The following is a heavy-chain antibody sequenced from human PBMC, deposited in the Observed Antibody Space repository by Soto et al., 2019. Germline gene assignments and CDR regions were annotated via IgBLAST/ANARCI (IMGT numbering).Heavy chain of an antibody. J-gene: IGHJ4*02. CDR2: ISYSGTT. D-gene: IGHD1-7*01. CDR1: GGSISSGNYY. Sequence: QVQLQESGPGLVKPSQTLSLTCAVAGGSISSGNYYWSWIRQPPGQGLEWIGFISYSGTTHYSASLRSRVYISVDTSKNQFSLDLSSVTAADTAVYYCATMGTPVTGLYYFDYWGQGTLVTVSS. V-gene: IGHV4-30-4*01. CDR3: ATMGTPVTGLYYFDY.